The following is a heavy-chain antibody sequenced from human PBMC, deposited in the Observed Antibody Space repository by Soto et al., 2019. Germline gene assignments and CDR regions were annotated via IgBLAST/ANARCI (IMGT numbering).Heavy chain of an antibody. CDR3: ARDYSGYSYGPLGYYYYYGMDV. V-gene: IGHV4-59*01. D-gene: IGHD5-18*01. CDR1: GGSISSYY. CDR2: IYYSGST. J-gene: IGHJ6*02. Sequence: KSSETLSLTCTVSGGSISSYYWSWIRQPPGKGLEWIGYIYYSGSTNYNPSLKSRVTISVDTSKNQFSLKLSSVTAADTAVYYCARDYSGYSYGPLGYYYYYGMDVWGQGTTVTVSS.